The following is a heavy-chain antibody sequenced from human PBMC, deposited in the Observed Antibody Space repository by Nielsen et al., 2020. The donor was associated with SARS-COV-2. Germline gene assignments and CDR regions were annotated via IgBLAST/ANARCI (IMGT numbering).Heavy chain of an antibody. D-gene: IGHD3-9*01. CDR3: ARGWEDDILTGYYGD. CDR2: INHSGST. J-gene: IGHJ4*02. Sequence: SETLSLTCAVYGGSFSGYYWSWIRQPPGKGLEWIGEINHSGSTNYNPSLKSRVTISVDTSKNQFPLKLSSVTAADTAVYYCARGWEDDILTGYYGDWGQGTLVTVSS. V-gene: IGHV4-34*01. CDR1: GGSFSGYY.